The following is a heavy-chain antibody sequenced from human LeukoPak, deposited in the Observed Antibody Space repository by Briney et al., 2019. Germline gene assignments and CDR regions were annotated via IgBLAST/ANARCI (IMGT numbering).Heavy chain of an antibody. V-gene: IGHV1-8*01. D-gene: IGHD6-6*01. CDR1: GYTFTSYD. CDR2: MNPNSGNT. J-gene: IGHJ4*02. CDR3: ARDIGSSSYFDY. Sequence: ASVKVSCKASGYTFTSYDINWVRQATGQGLEWMGWMNPNSGNTGYAQKFQGRVTITTDESTSTAYMELSSLRSEDTAVYYCARDIGSSSYFDYWGQGTLVTVSS.